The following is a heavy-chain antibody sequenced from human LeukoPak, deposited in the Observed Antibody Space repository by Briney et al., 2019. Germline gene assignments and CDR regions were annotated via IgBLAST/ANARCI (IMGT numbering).Heavy chain of an antibody. Sequence: PGGSLRLSCAASGLTFSDYYTSWFRQAPGKGMEWVTGISDGGDTTYDAGSVKGRFTVSRDNSKNILYLQMNSLRAEDTAIYYCAKTQGFFDHWGQGSLVTVSS. J-gene: IGHJ4*02. V-gene: IGHV3-23*01. CDR1: GLTFSDYY. CDR3: AKTQGFFDH. CDR2: ISDGGDTT.